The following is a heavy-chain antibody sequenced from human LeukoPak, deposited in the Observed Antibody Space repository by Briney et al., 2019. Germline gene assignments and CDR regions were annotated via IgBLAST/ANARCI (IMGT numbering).Heavy chain of an antibody. J-gene: IGHJ4*02. CDR1: GYTFSDYY. D-gene: IGHD1-26*01. CDR2: INPNSGGT. Sequence: GASVKVSCKASGYTFSDYYIHWVRQAPGQGLEWVGWINPNSGGTDSAQKLQGRVTMTRDTSISATYMELRTLTSDDTAVYYRARGTRGSYSSIHDWGQGTLVTVSS. V-gene: IGHV1-2*02. CDR3: ARGTRGSYSSIHD.